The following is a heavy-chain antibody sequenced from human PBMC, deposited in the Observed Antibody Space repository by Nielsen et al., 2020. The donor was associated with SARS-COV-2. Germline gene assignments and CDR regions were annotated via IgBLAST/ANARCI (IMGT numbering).Heavy chain of an antibody. V-gene: IGHV1-2*02. J-gene: IGHJ4*02. CDR2: FNPGSGGT. CDR3: ARGAQQWLADY. Sequence: ASVKVSCKASGYTFTAYYIHWVRQAPGQGLEWMGWFNPGSGGTKYAQKFQGRVTTTRDMSVNTAYMELSGLTSDDTAVYYYARGAQQWLADYWGQGTLVTVSS. CDR1: GYTFTAYY. D-gene: IGHD6-19*01.